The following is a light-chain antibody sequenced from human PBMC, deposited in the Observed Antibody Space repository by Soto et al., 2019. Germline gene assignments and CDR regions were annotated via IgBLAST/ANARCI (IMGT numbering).Light chain of an antibody. J-gene: IGKJ1*01. CDR1: QSVSSS. Sequence: EIVLTQSPGTLSLSPGERATLSCRASQSVSSSLDWYQQKPGQAPRILIYGASSRATGIPDRFSGSGSGTEFTLTISRLEPEDFAVYYCQQYGSSSGTFGQGTKVEIK. CDR3: QQYGSSSGT. CDR2: GAS. V-gene: IGKV3-20*01.